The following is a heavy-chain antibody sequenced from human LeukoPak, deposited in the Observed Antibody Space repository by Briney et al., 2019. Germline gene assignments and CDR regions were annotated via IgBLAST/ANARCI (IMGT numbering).Heavy chain of an antibody. J-gene: IGHJ4*02. CDR2: IYTSGST. V-gene: IGHV4-61*02. CDR3: ARLYGSGKLLDY. Sequence: SQTLSLTCTVSGGSISSGSYYWSWIRQPAGKGLEWIGRIYTSGSTNYNPSLKSRVTISVDTSKNQFSLKLSSVTAADTAVYYCARLYGSGKLLDYWGQGTLVTVSS. D-gene: IGHD3-10*01. CDR1: GGSISSGSYY.